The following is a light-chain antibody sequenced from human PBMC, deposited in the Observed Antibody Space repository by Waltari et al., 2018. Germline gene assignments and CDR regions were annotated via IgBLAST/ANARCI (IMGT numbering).Light chain of an antibody. CDR1: NNDVGAYNY. CDR3: TSFRSGASWV. J-gene: IGLJ3*02. V-gene: IGLV2-14*03. Sequence: QSALTQPASVSGSPGQSIIISCAGTNNDVGAYNYVSWFQHHPGKAPKLIIHDVNKRPSGVSSRCSASKADNTASLTISGLQAEDEANYYCTSFRSGASWVFGGGTTLTVL. CDR2: DVN.